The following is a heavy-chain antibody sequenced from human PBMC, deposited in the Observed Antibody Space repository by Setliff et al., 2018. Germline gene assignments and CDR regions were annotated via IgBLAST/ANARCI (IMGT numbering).Heavy chain of an antibody. CDR3: AKVKKPLIRGSGFDY. J-gene: IGHJ4*02. CDR1: GFTFSNHW. D-gene: IGHD2-8*01. CDR2: IKSKIDGGTI. Sequence: PGESLKISCAVSGFTFSNHWMTWVRQAPGKGLEWIGRIKSKIDGGTIDYAAPVKGRFTISREDSRETVYLQMTSLKAEDTGIYYCAKVKKPLIRGSGFDYWGRGTLVTVS. V-gene: IGHV3-15*01.